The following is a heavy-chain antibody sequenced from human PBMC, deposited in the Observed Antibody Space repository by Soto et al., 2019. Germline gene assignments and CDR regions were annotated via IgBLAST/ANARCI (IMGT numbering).Heavy chain of an antibody. Sequence: EGSLRLSCAASGFTFSSYAMSWVRQAPGKGLEWVSAISGSGGSTYYADSVKGRFTISRDNSKNTLYLQMNSLRAEDTAVYYCEGVVAARDYFDYWGQGTLVTVSS. CDR2: ISGSGGST. V-gene: IGHV3-23*01. J-gene: IGHJ4*02. CDR1: GFTFSSYA. CDR3: EGVVAARDYFDY. D-gene: IGHD2-15*01.